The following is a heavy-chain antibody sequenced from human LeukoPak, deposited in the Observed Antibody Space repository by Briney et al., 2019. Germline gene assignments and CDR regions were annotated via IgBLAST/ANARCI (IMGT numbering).Heavy chain of an antibody. D-gene: IGHD6-6*01. Sequence: SETLSLTCTVSGGSISSGDYYWSWIRQPPRKGLEWIGYIYYSGSTYYNPSLKSRVTISVDTSKNQFSLKLSSVTAADTAVYYCARDKAARRIDYWGQGTLVTVSS. V-gene: IGHV4-30-4*08. J-gene: IGHJ4*02. CDR1: GGSISSGDYY. CDR3: ARDKAARRIDY. CDR2: IYYSGST.